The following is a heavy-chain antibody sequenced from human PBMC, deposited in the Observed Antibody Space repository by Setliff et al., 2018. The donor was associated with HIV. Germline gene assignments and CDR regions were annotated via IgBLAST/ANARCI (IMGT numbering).Heavy chain of an antibody. J-gene: IGHJ4*02. V-gene: IGHV4-59*11. CDR3: AGLGEKELRA. D-gene: IGHD3-16*01. CDR1: GGSISYHS. CDR2: IYYTRTT. Sequence: KASETLSLTCSVSGGSISYHSWTWIRQPPGKGLEWIGYIYYTRTTDYNPSLRSRVSMSLDTSKNQFSLRLGSVTAADTAVYYCAGLGEKELRAWGRGTLVTVSS.